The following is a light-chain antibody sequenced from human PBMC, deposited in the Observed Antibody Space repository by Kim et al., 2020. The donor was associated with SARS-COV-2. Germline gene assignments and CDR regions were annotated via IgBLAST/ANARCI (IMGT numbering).Light chain of an antibody. Sequence: GQKVTISCPGSSSNIGNNPLCWYQQFPGTVPKLLIYDDNKRPSGIPDRFSGSKSGTSATLGITGLQTGDEADYYCGTWDISLTAVVFGGGTRLTVL. CDR1: SSNIGNNP. J-gene: IGLJ2*01. V-gene: IGLV1-51*01. CDR2: DDN. CDR3: GTWDISLTAVV.